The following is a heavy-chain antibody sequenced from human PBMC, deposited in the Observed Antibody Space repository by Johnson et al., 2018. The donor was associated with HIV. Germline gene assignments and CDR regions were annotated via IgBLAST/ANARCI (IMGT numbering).Heavy chain of an antibody. V-gene: IGHV3-9*01. J-gene: IGHJ3*02. CDR2: ISWNSGSI. CDR1: GFTFDDYA. Sequence: VQLVESGGGLVQPGGSLRLSCAASGFTFDDYAMHWVRQAPGKGLEWVSGISWNSGSIGYADSVKGRFTISRDNAKNSLYLQMNSLRAEDTALYYCAKDMGIVGATHDAFDIWGQGTMVTVSS. CDR3: AKDMGIVGATHDAFDI. D-gene: IGHD1-26*01.